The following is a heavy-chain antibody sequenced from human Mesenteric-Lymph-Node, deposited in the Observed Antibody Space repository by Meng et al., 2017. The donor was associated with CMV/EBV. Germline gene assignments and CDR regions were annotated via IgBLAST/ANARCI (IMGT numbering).Heavy chain of an antibody. CDR2: IRYDGSNK. Sequence: LSLTCAASGFTFSSYGMHWVRQAPGKGLEWVAFIRYDGSNKYYADSVKGRFTISRDNSKNTLYLQMNSLRAEDTAVYYCARGSFEVRGIIPYYYDGMDVWGQGTTVTVSS. J-gene: IGHJ6*02. D-gene: IGHD3-10*01. CDR3: ARGSFEVRGIIPYYYDGMDV. CDR1: GFTFSSYG. V-gene: IGHV3-30*02.